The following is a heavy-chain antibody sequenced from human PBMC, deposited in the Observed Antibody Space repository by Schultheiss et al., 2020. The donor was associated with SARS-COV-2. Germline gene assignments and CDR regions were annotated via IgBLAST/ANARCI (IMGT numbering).Heavy chain of an antibody. Sequence: GGSLRLSCTGSGYSFTSYWIGWVRQMPGKGLEWMGIIYPGDSDTRYSPSFQGQVTISADKSISTAYLQWSSLKASDTAMFYCARGLEGASYYYGMDVWGQGTTVTVSS. CDR2: IYPGDSDT. D-gene: IGHD1-26*01. J-gene: IGHJ6*02. CDR1: GYSFTSYW. V-gene: IGHV5-51*01. CDR3: ARGLEGASYYYGMDV.